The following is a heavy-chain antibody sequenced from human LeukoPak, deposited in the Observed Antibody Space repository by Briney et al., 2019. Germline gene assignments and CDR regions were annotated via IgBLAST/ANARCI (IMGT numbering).Heavy chain of an antibody. V-gene: IGHV3-66*03. Sequence: GGSLRLSCAASGFTVSTNYMTWIRQAPGEGLEWVSVMYTLGNTNYADSVRGRFTISRDNSKNTLYLQMNSLRAADTAVYYCARDKGTSYLSSFDYWGQGTLVTVSS. CDR1: GFTVSTNY. J-gene: IGHJ4*02. CDR2: MYTLGNT. CDR3: ARDKGTSYLSSFDY. D-gene: IGHD6-6*01.